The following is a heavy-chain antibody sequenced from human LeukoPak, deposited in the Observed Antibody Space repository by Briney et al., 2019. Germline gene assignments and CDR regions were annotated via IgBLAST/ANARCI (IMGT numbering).Heavy chain of an antibody. D-gene: IGHD6-13*01. V-gene: IGHV4-39*01. J-gene: IGHJ4*02. CDR2: IYYSGST. CDR3: ARHSRGPAAGPAFDY. Sequence: SETLSLTCTVSGGSLSSSTYYWGWIRQPPGKGLEWIGSIYYSGSTYYNPSLKGRVMICVDTSKNKFSMSSVTAADTAVYYCARHSRGPAAGPAFDYWGQGTLVTVSS. CDR1: GGSLSSSTYY.